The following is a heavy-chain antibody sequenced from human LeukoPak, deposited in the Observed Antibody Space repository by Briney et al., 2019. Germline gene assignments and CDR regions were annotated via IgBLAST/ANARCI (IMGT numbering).Heavy chain of an antibody. CDR1: GFTFSSYA. CDR3: ALVPAAIPWGGYYYYMDV. CDR2: ISGSGDVT. D-gene: IGHD2-2*02. V-gene: IGHV3-23*01. Sequence: GGSLRLSCAVSGFTFSSYAMSWVRQAPGKGLEWVSVISGSGDVTLYADSVKGRFTISRDNSKNTLYLQMNSLRAEDTAVYYCALVPAAIPWGGYYYYMDVWGKGTTVTVSS. J-gene: IGHJ6*03.